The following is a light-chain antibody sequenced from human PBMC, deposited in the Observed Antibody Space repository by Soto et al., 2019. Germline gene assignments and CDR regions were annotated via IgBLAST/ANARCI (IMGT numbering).Light chain of an antibody. CDR2: DAS. Sequence: EIVLTQSPGTLSLSPGERPTLPCRASQRISNSYLARYQQKPGQAPRLLLYDASSTATAIPDRVSGSGSGTDFTLTISRLEPEDFAVYYCQQYARPPFAFGQGTKVEIK. V-gene: IGKV3-20*01. CDR3: QQYARPPFA. CDR1: QRISNSY. J-gene: IGKJ2*01.